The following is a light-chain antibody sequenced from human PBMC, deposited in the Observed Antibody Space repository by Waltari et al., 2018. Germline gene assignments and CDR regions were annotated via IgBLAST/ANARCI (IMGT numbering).Light chain of an antibody. V-gene: IGKV1-12*01. CDR1: QDISSA. CDR2: AAS. Sequence: DVQMTQSPSSVSASVGDRVTITCRASQDISSALAWYQQKPGKAPNLLIYAASTLHAGVPSRFRGSGSGTDFTLTIFSLQPEDFATYFCQQGDSVPPTFGQWTTVEIK. J-gene: IGKJ1*01. CDR3: QQGDSVPPT.